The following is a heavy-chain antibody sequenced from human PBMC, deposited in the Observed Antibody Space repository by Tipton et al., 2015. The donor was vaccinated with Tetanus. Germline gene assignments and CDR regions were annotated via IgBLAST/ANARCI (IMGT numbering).Heavy chain of an antibody. CDR1: GGSITSGSYY. CDR2: IYYSGTT. V-gene: IGHV4-39*01. Sequence: LRLSCSVSGGSITSGSYYWGWIRQPPGKGLEWIGNIYYSGTTYYNSPLKSRVTISLDTSKNQFSLGMTSVTAADTAVYYCARQADNWFDPWGQGTLVAVSS. CDR3: ARQADNWFDP. J-gene: IGHJ5*02.